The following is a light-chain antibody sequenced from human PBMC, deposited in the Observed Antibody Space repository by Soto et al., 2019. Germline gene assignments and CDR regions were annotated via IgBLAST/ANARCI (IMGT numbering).Light chain of an antibody. J-gene: IGKJ4*01. CDR1: QSISSW. Sequence: DIQMTQSPSPLSASVGDRVIITCRASQSISSWLAWYQQKPGKAPKLLIYDASSLESGVPSRFSGSGSGTEFTLTISSLQPDDFATYYCQQYNSYSYTFGGGTKVEIK. CDR3: QQYNSYSYT. CDR2: DAS. V-gene: IGKV1-5*01.